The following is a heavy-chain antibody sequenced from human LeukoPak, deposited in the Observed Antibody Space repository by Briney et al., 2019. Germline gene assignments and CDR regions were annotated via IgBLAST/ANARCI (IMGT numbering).Heavy chain of an antibody. CDR1: GFTFSSYE. J-gene: IGHJ5*02. CDR2: ISSSGSTK. V-gene: IGHV3-48*03. CDR3: AREFWLDP. Sequence: PGGSLRLSREVFGFTFSSYEMNWVRQAPGKGLEWVSYISSSGSTKHYADSVKGRFTISRDNAKNSLSLQMNSLRAEDTAVYYCAREFWLDPWGQGTLVTVSS.